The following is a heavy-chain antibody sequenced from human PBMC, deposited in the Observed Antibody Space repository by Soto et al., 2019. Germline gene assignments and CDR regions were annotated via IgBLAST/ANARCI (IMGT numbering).Heavy chain of an antibody. Sequence: SETLSLTCTVSGGSISSGDYYWSWIRQPPGKGLEWIGYIYYSGSTYYNPSLKSRVTISVDTSKNQFSLKLSSVTAADTAVYYRARDRMIGVGEYFDYWGQGTLVTVSS. CDR3: ARDRMIGVGEYFDY. J-gene: IGHJ4*02. CDR1: GGSISSGDYY. V-gene: IGHV4-30-4*01. CDR2: IYYSGST. D-gene: IGHD3-10*01.